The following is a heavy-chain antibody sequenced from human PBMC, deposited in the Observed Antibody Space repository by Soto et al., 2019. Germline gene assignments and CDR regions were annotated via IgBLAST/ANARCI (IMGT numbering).Heavy chain of an antibody. V-gene: IGHV3-23*01. CDR1: GFTFSDYS. Sequence: GGSRSLSCVASGFTFSDYSLNWVRQAPGKGLEWVSSISGTGGSTFYAGSAKGRFTISRDNSKNTLFLQMTSLRAEDTAVYYCGKGNSKWGTGDAFDIWGQGTMVTVSS. D-gene: IGHD7-27*01. CDR2: ISGTGGST. CDR3: GKGNSKWGTGDAFDI. J-gene: IGHJ3*02.